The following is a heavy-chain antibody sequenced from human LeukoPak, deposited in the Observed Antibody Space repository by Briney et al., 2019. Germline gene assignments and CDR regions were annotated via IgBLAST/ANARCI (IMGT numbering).Heavy chain of an antibody. CDR3: ARDRNAAATDY. Sequence: PGGSLRLSCAVSGFTVSSNYMSWVRQAPGKGLEWVSVIYTGGSTYYADSVKGRFTVSRDNSKNTLYLQMNSLRAEDTAVYYCARDRNAAATDYWGQGTLVTVPS. J-gene: IGHJ4*02. V-gene: IGHV3-66*01. CDR2: IYTGGST. CDR1: GFTVSSNY. D-gene: IGHD6-13*01.